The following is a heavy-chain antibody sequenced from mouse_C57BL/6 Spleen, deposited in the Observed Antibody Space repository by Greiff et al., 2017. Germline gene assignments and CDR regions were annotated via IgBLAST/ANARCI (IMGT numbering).Heavy chain of an antibody. Sequence: EVQLVESGGGLVQPGGSLSLSCAASGFTFTDYYMSWVRQPPGKALEWLGFIRNKANGYTTEYSASVKGRFTISRDNSQSILYLQMIALCDEDNATYYCARYRYDYGSDYWGQGTTLTVSS. CDR1: GFTFTDYY. J-gene: IGHJ2*01. CDR3: ARYRYDYGSDY. CDR2: IRNKANGYTT. D-gene: IGHD2-4*01. V-gene: IGHV7-3*01.